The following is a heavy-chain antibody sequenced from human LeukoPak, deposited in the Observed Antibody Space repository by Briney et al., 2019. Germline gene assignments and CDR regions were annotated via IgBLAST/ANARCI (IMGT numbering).Heavy chain of an antibody. J-gene: IGHJ4*02. V-gene: IGHV4-31*02. D-gene: IGHD1-26*01. CDR3: AAGGGSYHFDY. Sequence: WIRQHPGKGLEWIGFISYSGSTYYKPSLKSRVAVSVDTSKNQFSLRLSSVTAADTAVYYCAAGGGSYHFDYWGQGTLVTVSS. CDR2: ISYSGST.